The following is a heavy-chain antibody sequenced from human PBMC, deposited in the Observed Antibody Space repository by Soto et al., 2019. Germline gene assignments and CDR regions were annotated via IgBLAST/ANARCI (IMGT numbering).Heavy chain of an antibody. CDR2: IWYDGSNK. Sequence: PGGSLRLSCAASGFTFSSYGMHWVHQAPGKGLEWVAVIWYDGSNKYYADSVKGRFTISRDNSKNTPYLQMNSLRAEDTAVYYCARDPYYYDSSGYWALQGAFDNWGQSTMVTVSS. D-gene: IGHD3-22*01. J-gene: IGHJ3*02. CDR1: GFTFSSYG. CDR3: ARDPYYYDSSGYWALQGAFDN. V-gene: IGHV3-33*01.